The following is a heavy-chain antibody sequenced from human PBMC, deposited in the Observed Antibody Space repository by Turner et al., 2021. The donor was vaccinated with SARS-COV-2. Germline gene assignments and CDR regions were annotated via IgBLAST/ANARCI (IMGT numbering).Heavy chain of an antibody. J-gene: IGHJ4*02. D-gene: IGHD3-3*01. CDR2: INQDGSEK. V-gene: IGHV3-7*01. Sequence: EVQLVESGGGLVQPGGSLQLSGVDSGFTFSSYWMSWVRQAPGKGLEWVANINQDGSEKYYVDSVKGRFTISRDNAKNSLYLQMNSLRAEDTAVYYCARDRSTYYDFWSGYWHFDYWGQGTLVTVSS. CDR1: GFTFSSYW. CDR3: ARDRSTYYDFWSGYWHFDY.